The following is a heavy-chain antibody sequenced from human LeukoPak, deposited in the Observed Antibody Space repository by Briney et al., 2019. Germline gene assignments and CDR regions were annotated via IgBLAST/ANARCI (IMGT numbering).Heavy chain of an antibody. CDR1: GGSISSSSYF. D-gene: IGHD5-24*01. CDR2: VFYTGDT. CDR3: ARVLRDGHNDPFDN. V-gene: IGHV4-39*01. Sequence: SETLSLTCTVSGGSISSSSYFWGWLRQPPETGLEWIGSVFYTGDTYYSPSLKSRVTLSVDTSKNHFSLRLTSVTAADAAVYYCARVLRDGHNDPFDNWGQGTLVTVSS. J-gene: IGHJ3*02.